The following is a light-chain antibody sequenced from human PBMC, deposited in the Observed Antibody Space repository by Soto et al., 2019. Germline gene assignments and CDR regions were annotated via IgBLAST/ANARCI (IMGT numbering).Light chain of an antibody. CDR2: SAS. J-gene: IGKJ4*01. CDR3: QQLSRYPLT. CDR1: QALSNY. Sequence: DIQLTQSPSVLSASVGDTVTITCRASQALSNYLAWYQQKPGKAPDLLIYSASTLPSGVPSRFSGSGSETEFSLTIRALQPEDFATYYCQQLSRYPLTFGGGTKVDIK. V-gene: IGKV1-9*01.